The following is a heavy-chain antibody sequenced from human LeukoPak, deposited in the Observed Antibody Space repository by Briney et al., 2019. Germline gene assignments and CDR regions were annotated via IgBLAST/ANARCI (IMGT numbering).Heavy chain of an antibody. J-gene: IGHJ4*02. CDR2: IYYSGST. V-gene: IGHV4-39*07. Sequence: SETLSLTCTVSGGSISSSSYYWGWIRQPPGKGLEWIGSIYYSGSTYYNPSLKSRVTISVDTSKNQFSLKLSSVTAADTAVYYCARVEDDSSGYSLLDYWGQGTLVTVSS. CDR3: ARVEDDSSGYSLLDY. CDR1: GGSISSSSYY. D-gene: IGHD3-22*01.